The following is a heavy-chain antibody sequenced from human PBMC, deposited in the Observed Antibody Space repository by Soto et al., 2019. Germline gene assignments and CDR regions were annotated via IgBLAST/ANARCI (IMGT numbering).Heavy chain of an antibody. CDR2: ISGSGGST. Sequence: GGSLRLSCAASGFTFSSYAMSWVRQAPGKGLEWVSAISGSGGSTYYADSVKGRFTISRDNSKNTLYLQMNSLRAEDTAVYYCAKLIEDYVSSYMDVWGKGTTVTVS. D-gene: IGHD4-17*01. V-gene: IGHV3-23*01. CDR3: AKLIEDYVSSYMDV. J-gene: IGHJ6*03. CDR1: GFTFSSYA.